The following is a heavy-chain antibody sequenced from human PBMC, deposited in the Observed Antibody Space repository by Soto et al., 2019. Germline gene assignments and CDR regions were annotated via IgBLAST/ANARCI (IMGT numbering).Heavy chain of an antibody. V-gene: IGHV4-30-4*01. D-gene: IGHD3-10*01. CDR2: IYYTGNT. CDR1: GGSINSGDYY. Sequence: PSETLSLTCTVSGGSINSGDYYWSWVRQSPQKDLEWIGYIYYTGNTYSKPSLRDRLTLSLDKSKNQFSLNLTSATAADTAVYFCARTLVRGLVNRYFDHWGQGALVTVSS. CDR3: ARTLVRGLVNRYFDH. J-gene: IGHJ4*02.